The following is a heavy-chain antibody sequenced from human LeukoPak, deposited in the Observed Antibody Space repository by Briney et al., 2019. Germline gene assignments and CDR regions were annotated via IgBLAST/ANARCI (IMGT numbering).Heavy chain of an antibody. J-gene: IGHJ4*02. CDR3: AKAFIPPRKLIWFGELFDY. Sequence: GGSLRLSCAASGFTFNSYAMSWVRQAPGKGMEGVSAISGSGGSTYYADSVKGGFTISRDNSKNTLYLQMNSLRAEDTAVYYCAKAFIPPRKLIWFGELFDYWGQGTLVTVSS. V-gene: IGHV3-23*01. CDR1: GFTFNSYA. CDR2: ISGSGGST. D-gene: IGHD3-10*01.